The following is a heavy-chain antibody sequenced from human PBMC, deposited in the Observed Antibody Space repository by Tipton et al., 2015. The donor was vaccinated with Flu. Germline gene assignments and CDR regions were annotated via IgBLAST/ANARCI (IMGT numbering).Heavy chain of an antibody. V-gene: IGHV4-59*01. CDR1: DNSISGFY. J-gene: IGHJ4*02. CDR3: SRGPDNAKTLT. D-gene: IGHD1-1*01. CDR2: LFPGVTN. Sequence: TLSLTCTVSDNSISGFYWSWLRQTPGKGLEYVAHLFPGVTNYYSPSFRGRVRISMDMSKREFSLTTDSVTTADTAIYFCSRGPDNAKTLTWGRGILVTVSS.